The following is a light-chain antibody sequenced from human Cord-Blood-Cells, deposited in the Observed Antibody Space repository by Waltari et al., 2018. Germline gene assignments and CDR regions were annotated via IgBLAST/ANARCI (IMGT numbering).Light chain of an antibody. Sequence: DIVMTQSPDSLAVSLGERATINCKSSQSVLYSSNNKNYLAWYQQKPGQPPRLLIYWASTREAGVPDRFSGSGSGTDFTLTISSLQAEDVAVYYFQQDYSTPYTFGQGTKLEIK. J-gene: IGKJ2*01. CDR3: QQDYSTPYT. CDR1: QSVLYSSNNKNY. V-gene: IGKV4-1*01. CDR2: WAS.